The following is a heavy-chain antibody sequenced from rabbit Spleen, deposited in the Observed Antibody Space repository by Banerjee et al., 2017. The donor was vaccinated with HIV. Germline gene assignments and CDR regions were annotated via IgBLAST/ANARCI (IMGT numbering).Heavy chain of an antibody. CDR3: ARDFNL. CDR1: GLDFSSSYY. V-gene: IGHV1S45*01. CDR2: IYTGSGST. Sequence: QEQLVESGGDLVQPEGSLTLTCTASGLDFSSSYYMCWVHQAPGKGLEWIACIYTGSGSTYYAIWAKGPFTISEPSSTTVPLHMTSMSDWDTASYFCARDFNLWGQGTVVTVS. J-gene: IGHJ4*01.